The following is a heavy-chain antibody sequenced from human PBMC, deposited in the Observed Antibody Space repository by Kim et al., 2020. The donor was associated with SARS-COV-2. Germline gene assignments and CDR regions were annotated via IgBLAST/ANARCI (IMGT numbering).Heavy chain of an antibody. CDR1: GFTFSSYG. D-gene: IGHD2-21*02. CDR3: AKGGIVVVTAPPWFDP. Sequence: GGSLRLSCAASGFTFSSYGMHWVRQAPGKGLEWVAVISYDGSNKYYADSVKGRFTISRDNSKNTLYLQMNSLRAEDTAVYYCAKGGIVVVTAPPWFDPWGQGTLVTVSS. J-gene: IGHJ5*02. CDR2: ISYDGSNK. V-gene: IGHV3-30*18.